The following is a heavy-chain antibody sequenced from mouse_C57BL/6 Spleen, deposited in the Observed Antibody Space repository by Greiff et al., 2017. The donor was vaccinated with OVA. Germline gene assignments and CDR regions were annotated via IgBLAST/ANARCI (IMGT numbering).Heavy chain of an antibody. D-gene: IGHD4-1*01. CDR2: IYPGDGDT. CDR1: GYAFSSSW. Sequence: QVQLKESGPELVKPGASVKISCKASGYAFSSSWMNWVKQRPGKGLEWIGRIYPGDGDTNYNGKFKGKATLTADKSSSTAYMQLSSLTSEDSAVYFCARSRELGDYWGQGTTLTVSS. V-gene: IGHV1-82*01. CDR3: ARSRELGDY. J-gene: IGHJ2*01.